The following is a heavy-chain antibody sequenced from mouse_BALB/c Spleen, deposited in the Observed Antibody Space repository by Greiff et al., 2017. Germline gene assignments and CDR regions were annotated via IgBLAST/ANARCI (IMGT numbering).Heavy chain of an antibody. V-gene: IGHV1S132*01. CDR1: GYTFTSYW. CDR2: IFPGTGTT. CDR3: ARRAMDY. Sequence: VKLQESGAELVKPGASVKLSCKTSGYTFTSYWIQWVKQRPGQGLGWIGEIFPGTGTTYYNEKFKGKATLTIDTSSSTAYMQLSSLTSEDSAVYFCARRAMDYWGQGTSVTVSS. J-gene: IGHJ4*01.